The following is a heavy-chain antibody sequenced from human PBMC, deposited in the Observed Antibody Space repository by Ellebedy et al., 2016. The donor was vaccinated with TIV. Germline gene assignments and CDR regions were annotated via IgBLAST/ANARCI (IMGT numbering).Heavy chain of an antibody. CDR1: GYTFRNHY. D-gene: IGHD3-9*01. CDR2: INPSGGPP. J-gene: IGHJ4*02. V-gene: IGHV1-46*01. Sequence: AASVKVSCKASGYTFRNHYLHWVRQAPGQGLEWMGVINPSGGPPRYAQKFQGRVPLTTDTSTSAVYMELSTLNSEDTAVYYCGRATPRYFDVVTGYGLVDFWGLGTLVAVSS. CDR3: GRATPRYFDVVTGYGLVDF.